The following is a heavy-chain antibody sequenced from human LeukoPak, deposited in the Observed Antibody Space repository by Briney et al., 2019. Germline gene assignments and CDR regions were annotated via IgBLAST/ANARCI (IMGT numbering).Heavy chain of an antibody. J-gene: IGHJ4*02. CDR3: TLLSSCSGGSCDYFDY. D-gene: IGHD2-15*01. CDR2: INSDGSST. Sequence: GGSLRLSCTASGFIFSSYWMHWVRQAPGKGLVWVSRINSDGSSTSYADSVKGRFTISRDNAKNTLYLQMNSLRAEDTAVYYCTLLSSCSGGSCDYFDYWGQGTLVTVSS. V-gene: IGHV3-74*01. CDR1: GFIFSSYW.